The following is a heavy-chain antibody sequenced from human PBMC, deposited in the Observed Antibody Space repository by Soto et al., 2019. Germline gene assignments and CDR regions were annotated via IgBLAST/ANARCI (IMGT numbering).Heavy chain of an antibody. V-gene: IGHV5-51*01. CDR2: IYPGDSDT. J-gene: IGHJ4*02. CDR3: ARPRGGPVLEWLSFIDY. D-gene: IGHD3-3*01. CDR1: GYSFTSYW. Sequence: GESLKISCKGSGYSFTSYWIGWVRQMPGKGLEWMGIIYPGDSDTRYSPSFQGQVTISADKSISTAYLQWSSLKASDTAMYYCARPRGGPVLEWLSFIDYWGQGTLVTVSS.